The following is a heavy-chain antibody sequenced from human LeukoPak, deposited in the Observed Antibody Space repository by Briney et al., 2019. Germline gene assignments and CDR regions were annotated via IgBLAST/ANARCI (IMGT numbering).Heavy chain of an antibody. CDR3: AKYPANQIAAAGMCDY. D-gene: IGHD6-13*01. CDR1: GFTFSSYG. CDR2: ISGSGVIT. Sequence: HPGGSLRLSCAASGFTFSSYGMNWVRQAPGKGLEWVSGISGSGVITYYADSVKGRFTISRDNSKNTLDLQMNSLRAEDTAVYYCAKYPANQIAAAGMCDYWGQGTLVTVSS. V-gene: IGHV3-23*01. J-gene: IGHJ4*02.